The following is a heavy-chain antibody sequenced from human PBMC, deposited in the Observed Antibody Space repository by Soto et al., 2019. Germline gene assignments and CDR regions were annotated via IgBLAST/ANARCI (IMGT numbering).Heavy chain of an antibody. J-gene: IGHJ4*02. CDR3: VGGQYYFDY. V-gene: IGHV3-30*03. D-gene: IGHD3-10*01. CDR2: ISYDGSDK. Sequence: QVQLVESGGGVVQPGRSLRLSCAASGFPFTSYGMHWVREGPDKGLVLVAIISYDGSDKYYADSVKVRFTISRDKSKNTLYLQMTSLRPEDTALYYCVGGQYYFDYRGQGTLVIVSS. CDR1: GFPFTSYG.